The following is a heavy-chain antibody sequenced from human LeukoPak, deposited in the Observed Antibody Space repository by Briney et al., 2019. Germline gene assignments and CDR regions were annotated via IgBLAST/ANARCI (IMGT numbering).Heavy chain of an antibody. D-gene: IGHD2-2*02. V-gene: IGHV4-38-2*02. CDR3: ARDGGSYYTASPNSWFGP. CDR2: VSHSGHP. J-gene: IGHJ5*02. Sequence: SETLSLTCTVSGYSINSGDCWGWIRQVPGKGLEWIASVSHSGHPYYNPSLKSRVTIFADTSNSQLSLQLSSVTAADTAVYYCARDGGSYYTASPNSWFGPWGQGTLVTVSS. CDR1: GYSINSGDC.